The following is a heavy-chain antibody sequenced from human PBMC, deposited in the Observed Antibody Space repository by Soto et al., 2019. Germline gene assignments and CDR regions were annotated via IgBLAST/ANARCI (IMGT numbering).Heavy chain of an antibody. J-gene: IGHJ4*02. CDR3: ATGRSSSWFDY. Sequence: GESLKISCKGSRYSFTTDWIAWVRQMPGKGPEWMGSVSFGDSGTRYGPSFEGQVTISADKSISTAYLHWSSLKASDTAIYYCATGRSSSWFDYWGQGTLVTVSS. V-gene: IGHV5-51*01. CDR1: RYSFTTDW. D-gene: IGHD6-13*01. CDR2: VSFGDSGT.